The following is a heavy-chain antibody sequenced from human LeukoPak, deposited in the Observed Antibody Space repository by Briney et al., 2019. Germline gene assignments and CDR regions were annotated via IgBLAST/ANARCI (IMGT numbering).Heavy chain of an antibody. CDR3: AKDVRLQYFDWLLWTPGDY. J-gene: IGHJ4*02. V-gene: IGHV3-23*01. CDR2: ISGSGGST. D-gene: IGHD3-9*01. CDR1: GFTFSSYA. Sequence: GGSLRLSCAASGFTFSSYAMSWVRQAPGKGLEWVSAISGSGGSTYYAAPVKGRFTIPRTNSKNTPHLQMNSLRAEDTAVYYCAKDVRLQYFDWLLWTPGDYWGQGTLVTVSS.